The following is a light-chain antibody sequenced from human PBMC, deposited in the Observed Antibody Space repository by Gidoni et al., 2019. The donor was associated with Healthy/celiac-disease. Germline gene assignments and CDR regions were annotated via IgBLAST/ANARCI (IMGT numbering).Light chain of an antibody. Sequence: EIVMTQSPATLSVSPGESATLSCRASQSVSSNLAWYQQKPGQAPRLLIYGASTRATGIPARFSGSGSGTEFTLTISSLQSEDFAVYYCQQYNNWRLFGHXTKVDIK. J-gene: IGKJ3*01. CDR3: QQYNNWRL. CDR1: QSVSSN. V-gene: IGKV3-15*01. CDR2: GAS.